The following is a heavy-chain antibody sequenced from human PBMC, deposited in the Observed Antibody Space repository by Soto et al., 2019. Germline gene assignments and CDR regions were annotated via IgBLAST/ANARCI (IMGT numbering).Heavy chain of an antibody. V-gene: IGHV1-2*04. CDR2: INPNSGGT. Sequence: ASVKVSCKASGYTFTGYYMHWVRQAPGQGLEWMGWINPNSGGTNYAQKFQGWVTMTRDTSISTAYMELSRLRSDDTAVYYCAINPLRFPEVGDYYYYGMDVWGQGTTVTVSS. CDR1: GYTFTGYY. D-gene: IGHD3-3*01. CDR3: AINPLRFPEVGDYYYYGMDV. J-gene: IGHJ6*02.